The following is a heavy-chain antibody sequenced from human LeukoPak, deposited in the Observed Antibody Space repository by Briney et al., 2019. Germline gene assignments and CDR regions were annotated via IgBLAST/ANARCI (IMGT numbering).Heavy chain of an antibody. D-gene: IGHD4-17*01. J-gene: IGHJ3*02. V-gene: IGHV4-59*11. CDR3: ARDLVTVTKGFDI. CDR1: GDSFSSHY. Sequence: SETLSLTCTVSGDSFSSHYWTWIRQPPGKGLEWIGYISYKGSTNYNPSLKSRVTISIDTSKNQFSLRLSSVTAADTAVYYCARDLVTVTKGFDIWGQGTMVSVSS. CDR2: ISYKGST.